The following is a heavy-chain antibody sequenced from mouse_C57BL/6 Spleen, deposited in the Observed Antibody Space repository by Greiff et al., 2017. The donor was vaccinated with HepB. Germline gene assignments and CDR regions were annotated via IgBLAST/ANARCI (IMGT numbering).Heavy chain of an antibody. Sequence: EVQLQQSGPELVKPGASVKIPCKASGYTFTDYNMDWVKQSHGKSLEWIGDINPNNGGTIYNQKFKGKATLTVDKPSSTAYMELRSLTSEDTAVYYCARRGNYGSREDWYFDVWGTGTTVTVSS. CDR1: GYTFTDYN. J-gene: IGHJ1*03. CDR3: ARRGNYGSREDWYFDV. D-gene: IGHD1-1*01. CDR2: INPNNGGT. V-gene: IGHV1-18*01.